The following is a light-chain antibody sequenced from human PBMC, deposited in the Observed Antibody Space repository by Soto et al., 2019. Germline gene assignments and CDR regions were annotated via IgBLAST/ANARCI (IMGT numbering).Light chain of an antibody. V-gene: IGLV4-69*01. Sequence: QLVVTQSPSASASLGASVKLTCTLSSGHSSYAIAWHQQQPEKGPRYLMKVDSDGSHVKGDGIPDRFSGSSSGAERYLTISSRQSEDEADYYCQTWGTGTWVFGGGTQLTVL. CDR2: VDSDGSH. CDR3: QTWGTGTWV. J-gene: IGLJ3*02. CDR1: SGHSSYA.